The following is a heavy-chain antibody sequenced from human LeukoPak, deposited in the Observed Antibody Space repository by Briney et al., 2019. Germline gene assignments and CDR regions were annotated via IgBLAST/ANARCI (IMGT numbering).Heavy chain of an antibody. Sequence: PGGSLRLSCEVSGFTFSSSWMNWVRQAPGKGLEWVANIKPDGSEKYYGDSVRGRFTISRDNAKNSLYLQMNSLTAEDTAVYYCARDDHYCSGGYCDSRFDHWGQGTLVTVSS. CDR3: ARDDHYCSGGYCDSRFDH. CDR2: IKPDGSEK. V-gene: IGHV3-7*01. J-gene: IGHJ4*02. CDR1: GFTFSSSW. D-gene: IGHD2-15*01.